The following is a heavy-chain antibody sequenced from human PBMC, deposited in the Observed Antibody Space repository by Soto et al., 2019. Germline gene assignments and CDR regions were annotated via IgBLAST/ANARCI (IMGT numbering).Heavy chain of an antibody. CDR3: ARDLDYYDSSGYSGNFDY. D-gene: IGHD3-22*01. CDR2: IKQDGSEK. V-gene: IGHV3-7*01. J-gene: IGHJ4*02. CDR1: GFTFSSYW. Sequence: GGSLRLSCAASGFTFSSYWMSWVRQAPGRGLEWVANIKQDGSEKYYVDSVKGRFTISRDNAKNSLYLQMNSLRAEDTAVYYCARDLDYYDSSGYSGNFDYWGQGTLVTVSS.